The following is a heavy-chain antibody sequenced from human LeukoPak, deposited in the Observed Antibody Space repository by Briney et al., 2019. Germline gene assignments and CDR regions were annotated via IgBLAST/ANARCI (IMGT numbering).Heavy chain of an antibody. Sequence: GGSLRLSCAASGFTFSSYAMSWVRQAPGKGLEWVSVIYTGGSTYYADSVKGRFTISRDNSKNTLYLQMNSLRAEDTAVYYCANEPDFFIQRYCSSTSCYYFDYWGQGTLVTVSS. V-gene: IGHV3-23*03. CDR3: ANEPDFFIQRYCSSTSCYYFDY. CDR2: IYTGGST. CDR1: GFTFSSYA. D-gene: IGHD2-2*01. J-gene: IGHJ4*02.